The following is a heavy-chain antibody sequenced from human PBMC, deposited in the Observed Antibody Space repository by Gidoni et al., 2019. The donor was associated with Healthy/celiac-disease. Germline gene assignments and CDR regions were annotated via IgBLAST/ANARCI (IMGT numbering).Heavy chain of an antibody. D-gene: IGHD3-3*01. CDR2: SNHRGST. CDR1: GGSFSGYY. CDR3: ARLEIFWSGYYSYGMDV. Sequence: QVQLQQWGAGLLKPSETLSLPCAVYGGSFSGYYWSWIRQPPGKGLEWIGESNHRGSTNYNPSLKSRVTISVDTSKNQFSLKLSSVTAADTAVYYCARLEIFWSGYYSYGMDVWGQGTTVTVSS. J-gene: IGHJ6*02. V-gene: IGHV4-34*01.